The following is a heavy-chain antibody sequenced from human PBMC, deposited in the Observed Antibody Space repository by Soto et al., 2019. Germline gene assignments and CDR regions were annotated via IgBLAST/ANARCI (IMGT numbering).Heavy chain of an antibody. V-gene: IGHV1-69*01. Sequence: QVELVQSGAEVKKPGSSVKVSCQASEDTFRNYAISWVRQAPGQGLVWMGGIIPIFGTANYAEKFQGRVTITADASANTVYLELSSLRSEDTAVYYCASTKYDSSAYYYWYLGLWCRGTLVSVSS. CDR3: ASTKYDSSAYYYWYLGL. CDR2: IIPIFGTA. CDR1: EDTFRNYA. D-gene: IGHD3-22*01. J-gene: IGHJ2*01.